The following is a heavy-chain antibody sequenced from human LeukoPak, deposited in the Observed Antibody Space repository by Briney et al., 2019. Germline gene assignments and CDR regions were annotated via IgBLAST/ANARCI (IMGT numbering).Heavy chain of an antibody. CDR1: EFTFSNYG. CDR2: IRYDGSNK. CDR3: AKFLRYGDYINFDY. V-gene: IGHV3-30*02. Sequence: GGSLRLSCAASEFTFSNYGMHWVRQAPGKGLEWVAFIRYDGSNKYHADSVKGRFTISGDNSKNTLYLQMNSLRAEDTAVYYCAKFLRYGDYINFDYWGQGTLVTVSS. D-gene: IGHD4-17*01. J-gene: IGHJ4*02.